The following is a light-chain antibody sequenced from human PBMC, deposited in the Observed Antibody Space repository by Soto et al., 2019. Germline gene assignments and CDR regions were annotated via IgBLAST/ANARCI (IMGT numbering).Light chain of an antibody. J-gene: IGLJ3*02. Sequence: QSALTQPASVSGSAGPSITISCSGTMRDVGAYNLVSWYQQHPGTAPKLIIYEVRNRPSGISSRFSGSRSGNTASLTISGLQPEDEGDYYCSAYTARSPLVFGGGTQRTVL. CDR1: MRDVGAYNL. CDR2: EVR. CDR3: SAYTARSPLV. V-gene: IGLV2-14*01.